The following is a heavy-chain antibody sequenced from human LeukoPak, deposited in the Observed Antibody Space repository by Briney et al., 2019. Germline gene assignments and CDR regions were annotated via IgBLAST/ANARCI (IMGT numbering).Heavy chain of an antibody. V-gene: IGHV4-59*08. Sequence: SETLSLTCTVSGGSISSYYWSWIRQPPGKGLEWIGYAYYSGSTNYNPSLKSRVTISVDTSKNQFSLKLSSVTAADTAVYFCARQRSSTWSPGYWGQGTLVTVSS. CDR3: ARQRSSTWSPGY. D-gene: IGHD6-13*01. J-gene: IGHJ4*02. CDR1: GGSISSYY. CDR2: AYYSGST.